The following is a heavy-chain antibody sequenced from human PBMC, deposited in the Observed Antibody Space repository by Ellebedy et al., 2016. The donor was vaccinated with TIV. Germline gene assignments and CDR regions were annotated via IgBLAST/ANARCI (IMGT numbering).Heavy chain of an antibody. CDR3: ARVGRSPHNWSFYY. Sequence: PGGSLRLSCEASGFTFTSYWMYWVRQAPGKGLEWVATVKQDGTEKFYVDSVKGRFTISRNDAETTTFRQMNSLRAEDTALYFCARVGRSPHNWSFYYWGQGTLVTVSS. CDR2: VKQDGTEK. CDR1: GFTFTSYW. V-gene: IGHV3-7*01. J-gene: IGHJ4*02. D-gene: IGHD5-24*01.